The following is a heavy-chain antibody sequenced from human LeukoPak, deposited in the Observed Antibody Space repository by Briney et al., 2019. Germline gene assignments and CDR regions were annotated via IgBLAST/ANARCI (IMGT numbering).Heavy chain of an antibody. V-gene: IGHV4-38-2*02. D-gene: IGHD6-13*01. CDR3: ARLSSWFVAF. J-gene: IGHJ4*02. CDR1: GYLIRSGYF. Sequence: PSETLSLMCSVSGYLIRSGYFWGWIRQPPGKGLEWIASVCHNGSAYYNPSLKSRASISVDTSSNQFSLTLTSVSVADTAVYHCARLSSWFVAFWGQGSQVTVSS. CDR2: VCHNGSA.